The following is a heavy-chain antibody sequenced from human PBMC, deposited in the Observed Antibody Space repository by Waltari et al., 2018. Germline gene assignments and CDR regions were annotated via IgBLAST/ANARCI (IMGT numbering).Heavy chain of an antibody. J-gene: IGHJ4*02. Sequence: QLQLQESGPGLVKPSETLSLTCTVSGGSISSSNYYWGWIRQPPGKGLEWIGSIYYSGSTYYNPSLKSRVTISVDTSKNQFSLKLTSVTAADTAVYYCARLSYGSGSFWGQGTLVTVSS. D-gene: IGHD3-10*01. CDR2: IYYSGST. CDR3: ARLSYGSGSF. CDR1: GGSISSSNYY. V-gene: IGHV4-39*01.